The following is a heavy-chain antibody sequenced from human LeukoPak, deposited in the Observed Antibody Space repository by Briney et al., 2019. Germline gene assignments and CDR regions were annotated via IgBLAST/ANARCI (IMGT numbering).Heavy chain of an antibody. CDR3: ARGLAAAGTGTNYMDV. D-gene: IGHD6-13*01. CDR1: GGSFSGYY. V-gene: IGHV4-34*01. CDR2: INHGGST. Sequence: SETLSLTCAVYGGSFSGYYWSWIRQPPGKGLEWIGEINHGGSTNYNPSLKSRVTISVDTSKNQFSLKLSSVTAADTAVYYCARGLAAAGTGTNYMDVWGKGTTVTVSS. J-gene: IGHJ6*03.